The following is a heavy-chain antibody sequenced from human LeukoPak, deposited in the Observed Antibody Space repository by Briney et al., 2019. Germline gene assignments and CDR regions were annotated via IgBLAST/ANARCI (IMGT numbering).Heavy chain of an antibody. V-gene: IGHV3-30*07. CDR2: ISYDGINK. D-gene: IGHD2-15*01. CDR3: AKIPYCSGGSCYSFDP. Sequence: PGGSLRLSCAASGFTFSGYAMHWVRQAPGKGLEWVAVISYDGINKYYADSVKGRFTISRDNSKNTLYLQMNSLRAEDTAVYYCAKIPYCSGGSCYSFDPWGQGTLVTVSS. CDR1: GFTFSGYA. J-gene: IGHJ5*02.